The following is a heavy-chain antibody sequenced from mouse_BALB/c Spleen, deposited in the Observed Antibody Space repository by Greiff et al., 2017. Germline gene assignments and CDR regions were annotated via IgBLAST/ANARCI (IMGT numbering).Heavy chain of an antibody. CDR2: IFPGSGNT. CDR3: ARARYDAMDY. Sequence: QVQLQQSGPELVKPGASVKISCKASGYSFTSYYIHWVKQRPGQGLEWIGWIFPGSGNTKYNEKFKGKATLTADTSSSTAYMQLSSLTSEDSAVYFCARARYDAMDYWGQGTSVTVSS. J-gene: IGHJ4*01. CDR1: GYSFTSYY. V-gene: IGHV1-66*01.